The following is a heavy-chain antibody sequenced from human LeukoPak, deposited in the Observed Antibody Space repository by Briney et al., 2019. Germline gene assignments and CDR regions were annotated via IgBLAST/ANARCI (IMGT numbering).Heavy chain of an antibody. V-gene: IGHV3-30*03. CDR2: ISYDGSNK. D-gene: IGHD4-17*01. CDR1: GFTFSSYG. J-gene: IGHJ6*02. Sequence: GGSLRLSCAASGFTFSSYGMHWVRQAPGKGLEWVALISYDGSNKDYTDSVKGRFTISRDNSKNTLYLQLNSLRAEDTAVYYCVWDYGDYVMDVWGLGTTVIVTS. CDR3: VWDYGDYVMDV.